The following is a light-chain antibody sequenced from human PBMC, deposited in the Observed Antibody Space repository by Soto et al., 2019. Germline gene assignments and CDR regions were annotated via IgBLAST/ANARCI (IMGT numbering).Light chain of an antibody. CDR1: QDIRSD. CDR3: LQDYDYLWT. Sequence: AIQTTQSPSSLSASLGDSITITCRASQDIRSDLGWYQQKPGRAPKLLIYDASNLQGGVPSRFSGSGSGTDFTLTISSLQPEDFATYYCLQDYDYLWTFGQGTKVDIK. V-gene: IGKV1-6*01. J-gene: IGKJ1*01. CDR2: DAS.